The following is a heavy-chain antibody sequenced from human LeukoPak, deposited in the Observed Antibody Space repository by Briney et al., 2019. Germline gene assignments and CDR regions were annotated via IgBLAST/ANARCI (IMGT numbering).Heavy chain of an antibody. CDR1: GFTFSSYA. CDR2: ISGDGGST. D-gene: IGHD2-15*01. J-gene: IGHJ6*02. CDR3: AKRYCSGGNCNFYYYYGMDV. V-gene: IGHV3-23*01. Sequence: GSLRLSCAASGFTFSSYAMNWVRQAPGKGLEWVSAISGDGGSTYYAGSVKGRFTISRDNSKNTLYLQMNSLRAEDTAVYYCAKRYCSGGNCNFYYYYGMDVWGRGTTDTVSS.